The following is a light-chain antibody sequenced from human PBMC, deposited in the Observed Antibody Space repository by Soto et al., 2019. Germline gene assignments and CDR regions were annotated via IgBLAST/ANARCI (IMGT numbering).Light chain of an antibody. CDR2: GAS. CDR3: QQYCSSRRYT. Sequence: EIVLTQSPGTLSLSPGERATLSCRASQSVSSSYLAWYQQKPGQAPRPLIYGASSRATGIPDRFSGSGSGTDFTLTISRLEPEDFAVYYCQQYCSSRRYTFGQGTKLEIK. V-gene: IGKV3-20*01. CDR1: QSVSSSY. J-gene: IGKJ2*01.